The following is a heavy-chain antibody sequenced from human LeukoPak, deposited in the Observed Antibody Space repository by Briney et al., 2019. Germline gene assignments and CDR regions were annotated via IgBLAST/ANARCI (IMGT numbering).Heavy chain of an antibody. Sequence: TGGSLGLSCAASGFTFSSYSMNWVRQAPGKGLEWVSVIHSGGRTYYADSVKGRSTISRDISKNMVYLQMNSLRAEDTAVYYCARDPTRDGYNYGKFDYWGQGTLVTVSS. CDR1: GFTFSSYS. CDR3: ARDPTRDGYNYGKFDY. D-gene: IGHD5-24*01. J-gene: IGHJ4*02. V-gene: IGHV3-66*01. CDR2: IHSGGRT.